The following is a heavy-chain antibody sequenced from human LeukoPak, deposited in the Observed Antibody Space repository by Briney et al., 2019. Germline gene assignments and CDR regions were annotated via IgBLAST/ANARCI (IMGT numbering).Heavy chain of an antibody. CDR1: GGTFSSYA. D-gene: IGHD3-10*01. V-gene: IGHV1-69*13. CDR2: IIPIFGTA. Sequence: ASVKVSCKASGGTFSSYAISWVRQAPGQGLEWMGGIIPIFGTANYAQKFRGRVTITADESTSTAYMELSSLRSEDTAVYYCARDSMVRGVIINWFDPWGQGTLVTVSS. J-gene: IGHJ5*02. CDR3: ARDSMVRGVIINWFDP.